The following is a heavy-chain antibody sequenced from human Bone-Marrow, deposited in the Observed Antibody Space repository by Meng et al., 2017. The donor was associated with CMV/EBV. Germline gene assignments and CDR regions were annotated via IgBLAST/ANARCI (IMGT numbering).Heavy chain of an antibody. Sequence: GESLKISCAASGFTFSGSAMHWVRQASGKGLEWVGRIRSKANSYATAYAASVKGRFTISRDDSKNTAYLQMNSLKTEDTAVYYCTRHVVVGTGVNLFDYWGQGNLVTVSS. D-gene: IGHD7-27*01. J-gene: IGHJ4*02. CDR3: TRHVVVGTGVNLFDY. CDR2: IRSKANSYAT. V-gene: IGHV3-73*01. CDR1: GFTFSGSA.